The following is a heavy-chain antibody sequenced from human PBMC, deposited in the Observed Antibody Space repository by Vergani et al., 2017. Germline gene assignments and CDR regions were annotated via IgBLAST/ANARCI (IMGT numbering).Heavy chain of an antibody. CDR2: IYYSGST. CDR3: ATKNYYDSSVDY. D-gene: IGHD3-22*01. V-gene: IGHV4-34*01. CDR1: GGSFSGYY. Sequence: QVQLQQWGAGLLKPSETLSLTCAVYGGSFSGYYWGWIRQPPGKGLEWIGSIYYSGSTYYNPSLKSRVTISVDTSKNQFSLKLSSVTAADTAVYYCATKNYYDSSVDYWGQGTLVTVSS. J-gene: IGHJ4*02.